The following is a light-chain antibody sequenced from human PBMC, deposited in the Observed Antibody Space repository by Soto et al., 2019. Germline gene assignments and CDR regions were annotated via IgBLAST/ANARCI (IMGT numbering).Light chain of an antibody. CDR3: QQYNNWPPIT. V-gene: IGKV3-15*01. CDR2: GAS. J-gene: IGKJ5*01. CDR1: QSVSSD. Sequence: EVVMTQSPATLSVSPWERVTLSCRASQSVSSDLAWYHQKPGQPPRLLIYGASTRATGIPARFSGSGSGTEFTLTISSLRSEDFAVYYCQQYNNWPPITFGQGTRLEIK.